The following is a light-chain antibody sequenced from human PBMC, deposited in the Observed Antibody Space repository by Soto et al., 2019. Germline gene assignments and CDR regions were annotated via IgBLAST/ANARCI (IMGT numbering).Light chain of an antibody. J-gene: IGKJ1*01. CDR1: QSVSTW. CDR2: KAS. V-gene: IGKV1-5*03. Sequence: DIQLTQSPSTLSASVGDRVTITCRASQSVSTWLAWYQQKPGKAPKVLIYKASILESGVPSRFSGSGSGTEFTLTISSLRPDDFATFHCHQYMTYPWTFGQGTKVEIK. CDR3: HQYMTYPWT.